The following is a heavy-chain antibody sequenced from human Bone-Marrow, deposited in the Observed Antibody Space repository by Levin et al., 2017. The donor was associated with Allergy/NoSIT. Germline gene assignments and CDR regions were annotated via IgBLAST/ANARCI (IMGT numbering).Heavy chain of an antibody. CDR3: ARGRGNYYFDY. V-gene: IGHV1-3*01. J-gene: IGHJ4*02. CDR1: GYTFKTYA. D-gene: IGHD3-16*01. CDR2: INAGDGKS. Sequence: ASVKISCKASGYTFKTYAIHWVRQAPGQRLEWMGWINAGDGKSEYSQKFQRRVTITRDTSASTAYMELSSLRSEDTAVYYCARGRGNYYFDYWGQGALVTVSS.